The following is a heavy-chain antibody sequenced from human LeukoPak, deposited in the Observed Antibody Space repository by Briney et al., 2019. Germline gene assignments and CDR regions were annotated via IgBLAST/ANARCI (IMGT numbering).Heavy chain of an antibody. CDR1: GFTFKTYA. D-gene: IGHD4-23*01. V-gene: IGHV3-30-3*01. CDR2: ISYDATNK. J-gene: IGHJ4*02. CDR3: ARTSSTVVGFDY. Sequence: PGGSLRLSCAASGFTFKTYAMHWVRQAPGKGLEWVAVISYDATNKDYADSVKGRFTISRDNSKNTLYLQMNSLTPEDTAVYYCARTSSTVVGFDYWGQGTLVTVSS.